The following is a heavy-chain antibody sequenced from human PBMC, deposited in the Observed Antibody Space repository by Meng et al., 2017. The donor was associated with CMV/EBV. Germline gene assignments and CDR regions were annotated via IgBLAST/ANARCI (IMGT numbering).Heavy chain of an antibody. CDR2: IYSGGST. CDR3: AREVRSSRWYGEGENWFDP. D-gene: IGHD6-13*01. Sequence: GGSLRLSCAASGFTVSSNYMSWVRQAPGKGLEWVSVIYSGGSTYYADSVKGRFTISRDNSKNTLYLQMNSLRAEDTAVYYCAREVRSSRWYGEGENWFDPWGQGTLVTVSS. CDR1: GFTVSSNY. V-gene: IGHV3-53*01. J-gene: IGHJ5*02.